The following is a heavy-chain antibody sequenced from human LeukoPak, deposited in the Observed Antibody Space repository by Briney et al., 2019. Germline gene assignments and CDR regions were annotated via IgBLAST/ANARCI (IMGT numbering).Heavy chain of an antibody. J-gene: IGHJ4*01. CDR3: ARSRERICSNPPCYVDLQAT. Sequence: SETLSLTCTVSGGSLSSGSYYWTWIRQPAGKGLEWIGRIYITESANYNSSLESRVTILVDTSKNQFSLKLSSVTAADTAIYYCARSRERICSNPPCYVDLQATWGHGALVTVSP. CDR2: IYITESA. D-gene: IGHD2-2*01. CDR1: GGSLSSGSYY. V-gene: IGHV4-61*02.